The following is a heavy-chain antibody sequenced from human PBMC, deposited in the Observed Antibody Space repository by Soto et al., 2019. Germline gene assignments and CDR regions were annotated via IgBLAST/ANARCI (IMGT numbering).Heavy chain of an antibody. D-gene: IGHD6-13*01. CDR3: ASSHAGAHITAAVH. CDR2: FHYSEST. CDR1: GGSISSGPYS. V-gene: IGHV4-39*07. J-gene: IGHJ4*02. Sequence: SETLSLTCTVSGGSISSGPYSWGWIRQPPGEGLEWIGTFHYSESTHYNPSLESRITISVDTSKNQFSLKVSSVTAADTAVYYCASSHAGAHITAAVHWGQGTLVTVSS.